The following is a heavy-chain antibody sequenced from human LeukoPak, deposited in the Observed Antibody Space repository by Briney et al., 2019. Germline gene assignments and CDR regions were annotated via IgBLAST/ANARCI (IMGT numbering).Heavy chain of an antibody. CDR3: ARESGFYCSGGSCYSFPFDY. CDR2: INHSGST. D-gene: IGHD2-15*01. Sequence: PSQTLSLTCAVSGGSISSGGYYWSWIRQPPGKGLEWIGEINHSGSTNYNPSLKSRVTISVDTSKNQFSLKLSSVTAADTAVYYCARESGFYCSGGSCYSFPFDYWGQGTLVTVSS. CDR1: GGSISSGGYY. J-gene: IGHJ4*02. V-gene: IGHV4-30-2*01.